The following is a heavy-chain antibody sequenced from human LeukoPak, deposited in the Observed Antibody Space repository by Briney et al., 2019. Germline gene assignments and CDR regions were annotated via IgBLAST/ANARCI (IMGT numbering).Heavy chain of an antibody. D-gene: IGHD1-26*01. J-gene: IGHJ4*02. CDR2: TYYRSKWYN. CDR3: AIIYLIVGATTFDY. CDR1: GDSVSSNSAA. Sequence: SQTLSLTCAISGDSVSSNSAAWNWIRQSPSRGLEWLGRTYYRSKWYNDYAVSVKSRITINPDTSKNQFSLQLNSVTPEDTAVYYCAIIYLIVGATTFDYWGQGTLVTVSS. V-gene: IGHV6-1*01.